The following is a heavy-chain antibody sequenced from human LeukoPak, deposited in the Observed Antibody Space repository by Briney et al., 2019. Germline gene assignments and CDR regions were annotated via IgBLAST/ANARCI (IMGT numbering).Heavy chain of an antibody. J-gene: IGHJ4*02. D-gene: IGHD5-18*01. CDR3: AKDRISEVDTAMVFGY. CDR1: GFTFSSYA. V-gene: IGHV3-23*01. CDR2: ISGSGGST. Sequence: PGGSLRLSCAASGFTFSSYAMSWVRQAPGKGLEWVSAISGSGGSTYYADSVKGRFTISRDNSKNTLYLQMNSLRAEDTAVYYCAKDRISEVDTAMVFGYWGQGTLVTVSS.